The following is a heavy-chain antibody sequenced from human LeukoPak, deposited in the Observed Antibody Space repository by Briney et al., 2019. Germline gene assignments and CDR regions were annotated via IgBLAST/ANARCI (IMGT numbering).Heavy chain of an antibody. V-gene: IGHV3-21*01. D-gene: IGHD3-9*01. CDR2: ISSSSSYI. CDR3: ARDSPSRLRYFDWLTE. J-gene: IGHJ4*02. Sequence: GGSLRLSCAASGFTFSSYSMNWVHQAPGKGLEWVSSISSSSSYIYYADSVKGRFTISRDNAKNSLYLQMNSLRAEDTAVYYCARDSPSRLRYFDWLTEWGQGTLVTVSS. CDR1: GFTFSSYS.